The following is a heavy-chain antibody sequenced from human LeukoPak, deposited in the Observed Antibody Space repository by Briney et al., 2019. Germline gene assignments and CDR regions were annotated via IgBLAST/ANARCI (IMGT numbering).Heavy chain of an antibody. V-gene: IGHV3-9*03. CDR3: AKESAIGYFDY. J-gene: IGHJ4*02. CDR2: ISWNSGSI. CDR1: GFPFDDYA. D-gene: IGHD2-2*02. Sequence: GGSLRLSCAASGFPFDDYAMHWVRQAPGKGLEWVSGISWNSGSIGYADSVKGRFTISRDNAKNSLYLQMNSLRAEDMALYYCAKESAIGYFDYWGQGTLVTVSS.